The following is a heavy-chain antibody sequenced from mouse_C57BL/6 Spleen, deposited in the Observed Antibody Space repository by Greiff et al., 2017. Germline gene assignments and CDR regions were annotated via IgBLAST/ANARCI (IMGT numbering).Heavy chain of an antibody. CDR3: ARENSSGYDAMDD. D-gene: IGHD3-2*02. CDR1: GYTFTSYD. Sequence: LVESGPELVKPGASVKLSCKASGYTFTSYDINWVKQRPGQGLEWIGWIYPRDGSTKYNEKFKGKAKLTVDTSSSTAYMELHSLTSEASAVYFCARENSSGYDAMDDWGQGTSVTVSS. J-gene: IGHJ4*01. V-gene: IGHV1-85*01. CDR2: IYPRDGST.